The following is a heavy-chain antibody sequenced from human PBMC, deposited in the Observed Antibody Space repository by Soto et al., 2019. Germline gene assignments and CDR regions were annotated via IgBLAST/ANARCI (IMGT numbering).Heavy chain of an antibody. D-gene: IGHD2-2*02. CDR2: IDPSDSYI. Sequence: VESLTISCKVSGYSFTNYGISWVLQMPGKGLEWMGRIDPSDSYIKYSPSFQGHVTISADNSISTAYLQWSSLKASDTAMYYCARNDCSSTRCYNFGMDVWGQGTTVTVSS. J-gene: IGHJ6*01. CDR1: GYSFTNYG. V-gene: IGHV5-10-1*01. CDR3: ARNDCSSTRCYNFGMDV.